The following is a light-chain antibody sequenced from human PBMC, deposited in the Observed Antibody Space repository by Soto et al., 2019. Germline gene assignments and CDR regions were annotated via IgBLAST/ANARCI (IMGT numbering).Light chain of an antibody. J-gene: IGKJ5*01. Sequence: EVVLTQSPVTLSLSPGERATLSCRASETVYRYLAWYQQKPGQAPRRLIYDASNRATGIPARFSGSGSVTDFTLTISSLEPEDVATYHCQQRHNWLITVRQGTRLEI. CDR3: QQRHNWLIT. CDR2: DAS. V-gene: IGKV3-11*01. CDR1: ETVYRY.